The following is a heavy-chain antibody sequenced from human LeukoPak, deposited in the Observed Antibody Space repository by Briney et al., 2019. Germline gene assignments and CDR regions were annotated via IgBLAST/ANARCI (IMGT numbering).Heavy chain of an antibody. J-gene: IGHJ4*02. D-gene: IGHD3-10*01. CDR3: ASEARGSGSYSPFDY. CDR2: FDPEDGET. V-gene: IGHV1-24*01. CDR1: GYTLTELS. Sequence: ASVKVSCKVSGYTLTELSMHWVRQAPGKGLEWMGGFDPEDGETIYAQKFQGRVTITADKSTSTAYMELSSLRSEDTAVYYCASEARGSGSYSPFDYWGQGTLVTVSS.